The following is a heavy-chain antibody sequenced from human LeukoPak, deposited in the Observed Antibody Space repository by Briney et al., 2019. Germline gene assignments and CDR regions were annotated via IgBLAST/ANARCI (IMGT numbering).Heavy chain of an antibody. CDR3: AKDPGTEYDFWSGYAGYFDY. CDR2: ISGSGGST. V-gene: IGHV3-23*01. Sequence: PGGSLRLSCAASGFTFSSYAMGWVRQAPGKGLEWVSAISGSGGSTYYADSVKGRFTISRDNSKNTLYLQMNSLRAEDTAVYYCAKDPGTEYDFWSGYAGYFDYWGQGTLVTVSS. CDR1: GFTFSSYA. J-gene: IGHJ4*02. D-gene: IGHD3-3*01.